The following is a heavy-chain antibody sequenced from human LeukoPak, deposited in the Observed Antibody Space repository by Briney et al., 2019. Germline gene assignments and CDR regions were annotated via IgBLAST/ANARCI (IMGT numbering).Heavy chain of an antibody. CDR3: ATVGHYGPGSSRLTWFES. CDR1: GFTFSCYA. Sequence: GGSLRLSCAASGFTFSCYATTWVRQAPGKGLEWVSGVSGNGYSTYYADSVKGRFTVSRDNSKNTLSLRMNSLRADDTAVYYCATVGHYGPGSSRLTWFESWGQGTLVMVSS. J-gene: IGHJ5*01. V-gene: IGHV3-23*01. CDR2: VSGNGYST. D-gene: IGHD3-10*01.